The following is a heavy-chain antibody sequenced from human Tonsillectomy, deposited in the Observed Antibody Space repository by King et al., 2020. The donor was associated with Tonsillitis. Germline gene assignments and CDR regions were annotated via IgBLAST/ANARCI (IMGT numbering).Heavy chain of an antibody. CDR3: ARETSYDFWSGYPNWFDP. J-gene: IGHJ5*02. D-gene: IGHD3-3*01. CDR1: GGSISSGSYY. Sequence: LQLQESGPGLVKPSQTLSLTCNVSGGSISSGSYYWSWIRQPAGKGLEWIGRIYTSGSTNYNPSLKSRVTMSVATSKNQFSLKLRSVTAADTAVYYCARETSYDFWSGYPNWFDPWGQGTLVTVSS. V-gene: IGHV4-61*02. CDR2: IYTSGST.